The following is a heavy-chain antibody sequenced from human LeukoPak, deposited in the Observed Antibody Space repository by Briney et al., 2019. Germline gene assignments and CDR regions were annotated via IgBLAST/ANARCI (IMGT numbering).Heavy chain of an antibody. J-gene: IGHJ4*02. Sequence: GGSLRLSCAASGFTVSSNYMSWVRQAPGKGLEWVSAISGSGGSTYYADSVKGRFTISRDNSKNTLYLQMNSLRAEDTAVHYCAKEGYYYDSSGYHANYFDYWGQGTLVTVSS. D-gene: IGHD3-22*01. V-gene: IGHV3-23*01. CDR1: GFTVSSNY. CDR2: ISGSGGST. CDR3: AKEGYYYDSSGYHANYFDY.